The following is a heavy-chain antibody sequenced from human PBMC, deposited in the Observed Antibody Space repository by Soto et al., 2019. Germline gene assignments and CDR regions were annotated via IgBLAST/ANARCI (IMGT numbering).Heavy chain of an antibody. Sequence: QVQLVESGGGVVQPGRSLRLSCAASGFTFSSYAMHWVRQAPGKGLEWVAVISYDGSNKYYEDSVKGRFTISRDNSKNTLYRQMRSLRAEHTAVYYCASKDAFDIWGQGTMVTVSS. CDR2: ISYDGSNK. CDR3: ASKDAFDI. V-gene: IGHV3-30-3*01. CDR1: GFTFSSYA. J-gene: IGHJ3*02.